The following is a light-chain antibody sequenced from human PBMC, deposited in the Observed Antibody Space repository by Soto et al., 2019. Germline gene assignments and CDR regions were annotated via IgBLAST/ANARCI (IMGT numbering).Light chain of an antibody. J-gene: IGKJ2*01. CDR2: GAS. CDR3: QQYNNWPRT. V-gene: IGKV3-15*01. CDR1: QSVGSN. Sequence: EIVMTQSPATLSVSLGERATLSCRASQSVGSNLAWYQQKPGQAPRLLIYGASSRATGIPARFGGSVSGTEFTLTISSLQSEDFAVYYCQQYNNWPRTFGQGTKLEIK.